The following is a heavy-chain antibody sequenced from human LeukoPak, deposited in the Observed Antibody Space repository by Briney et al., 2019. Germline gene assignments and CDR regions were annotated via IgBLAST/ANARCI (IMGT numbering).Heavy chain of an antibody. CDR1: GFTVSSNY. CDR2: IYSGGST. V-gene: IGHV3-53*01. D-gene: IGHD5-18*01. CDR3: ARLGIQLWFDP. Sequence: GGSLRLSCAASGFTVSSNYMSWVRQAPGKGPEWVSVIYSGGSTYYADSVKGRFTISRDNSKNTLYLQMNSLRAEDTAVYYCARLGIQLWFDPWGQGTLVTVSS. J-gene: IGHJ5*02.